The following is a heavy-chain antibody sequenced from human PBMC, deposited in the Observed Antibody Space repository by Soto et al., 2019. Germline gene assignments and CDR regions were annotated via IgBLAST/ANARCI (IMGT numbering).Heavy chain of an antibody. Sequence: QVQLVQSGPEMKKPGASVKVSCKGFGYSFMKYGINWVRQAPGQGLEWVGWISPYSGYTHSAQKFHGRLTLTTDTAASTAYMELRILRSADTALYNCAREASVLIPAAQPSRFASWGQGTLVTVSS. D-gene: IGHD2-2*01. CDR1: GYSFMKYG. CDR2: ISPYSGYT. V-gene: IGHV1-18*01. J-gene: IGHJ4*02. CDR3: AREASVLIPAAQPSRFAS.